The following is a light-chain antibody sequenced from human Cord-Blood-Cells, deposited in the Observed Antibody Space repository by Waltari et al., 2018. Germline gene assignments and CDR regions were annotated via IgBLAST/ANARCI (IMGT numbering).Light chain of an antibody. V-gene: IGLV2-14*01. J-gene: IGLJ1*01. CDR3: SSYTSSSTLV. CDR2: DVS. CDR1: RSDVGGYNC. Sequence: QSALPQPASVSGSPGQSVPISCPGTRSDVGGYNCSSSYQQHHGKAPKLMIYDVSNRPSGVSNRFSGSKSGNTASLTISGLQAEDEADYYCSSYTSSSTLVFGTGTKVTVL.